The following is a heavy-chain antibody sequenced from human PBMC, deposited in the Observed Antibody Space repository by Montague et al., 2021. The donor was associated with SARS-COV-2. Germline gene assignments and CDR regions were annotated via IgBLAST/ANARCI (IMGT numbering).Heavy chain of an antibody. CDR1: GDSISSYY. CDR2: IDFSGTT. D-gene: IGHD2-21*02. V-gene: IGHV4-59*01. J-gene: IGHJ4*02. CDR3: ARDARGGDFGGY. Sequence: SETQSLTCTVSGDSISSYYWSWIRQSPGKGLEWIGKIDFSGTTNYNPSLKSRVTISVDTSKNQFSLQLSSVTAADAAVYYCARDARGGDFGGYWGQGILVTVSS.